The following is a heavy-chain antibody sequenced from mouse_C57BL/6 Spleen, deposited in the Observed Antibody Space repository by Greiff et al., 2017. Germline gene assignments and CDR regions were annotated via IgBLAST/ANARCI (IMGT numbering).Heavy chain of an antibody. J-gene: IGHJ1*03. Sequence: EVKLQESVAELVRPGASVKLSCTASGFNIKNTYMHWVKQRPEQGLEWIGRIDPANGNTKYAPKFQGKATITADTSSNTAYLQLRSLTSEDTAIYYCAKDYYGSSWYFDVWGTGTTVTVSS. CDR3: AKDYYGSSWYFDV. CDR2: IDPANGNT. CDR1: GFNIKNTY. D-gene: IGHD1-1*01. V-gene: IGHV14-3*01.